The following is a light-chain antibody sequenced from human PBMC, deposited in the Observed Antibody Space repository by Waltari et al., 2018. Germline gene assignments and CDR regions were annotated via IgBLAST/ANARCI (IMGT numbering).Light chain of an antibody. Sequence: DIQMTQSPSTLSASVGDRVTITCRASECISNWLAWYQQKPGKAPKVLIHKASSLESGVPSRFSGSGSATEFTLTISNLQPDDFATYYCQQYDSFWTFGQGTKVEIK. J-gene: IGKJ1*01. CDR2: KAS. V-gene: IGKV1-5*03. CDR3: QQYDSFWT. CDR1: ECISNW.